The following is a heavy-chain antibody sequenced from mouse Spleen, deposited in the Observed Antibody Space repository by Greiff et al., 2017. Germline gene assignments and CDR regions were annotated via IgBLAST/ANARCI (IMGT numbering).Heavy chain of an antibody. J-gene: IGHJ4*01. CDR3: ARLYDYYAMDY. D-gene: IGHD2-3*01. V-gene: IGHV5-15*02. CDR1: GFTFSDYG. CDR2: ISNLAYSI. Sequence: EVKLMESGGGLVKPGGSLKLSCAASGFTFSDYGMAWVRQAPGKGPEWVAFISNLAYSIYYADTVTGRFTISRENAKNTLYLEMSSLRSEDTAMYYCARLYDYYAMDYWGQGTSVTVSS.